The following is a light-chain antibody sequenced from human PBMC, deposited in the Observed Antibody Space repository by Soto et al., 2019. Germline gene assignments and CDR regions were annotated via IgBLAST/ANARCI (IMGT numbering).Light chain of an antibody. V-gene: IGLV2-14*01. CDR1: SGDIGGYNY. CDR3: SSYTSSSTFV. CDR2: HVS. Sequence: QSALTQPASVSGSPGQSITISCTGSSGDIGGYNYVSWYQQHPVKAPKLMIYHVSNRPSGISSRFSGSKSGNTASLTISGLQAEDEADYYCSSYTSSSTFVFGTGTKLTVL. J-gene: IGLJ1*01.